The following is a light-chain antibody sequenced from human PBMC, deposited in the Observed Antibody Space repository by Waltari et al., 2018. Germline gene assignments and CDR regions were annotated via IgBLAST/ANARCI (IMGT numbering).Light chain of an antibody. J-gene: IGLJ3*02. CDR2: EDD. V-gene: IGLV6-57*04. CDR1: SGSIGRNY. CDR3: QSYDGGIWV. Sequence: FMLTQPHSVSESPGKTVTISCTRNSGSIGRNYVHWYHQRPSGAPTIVIFEDDQRPSGVPDRFSGAIDSASNSASLTLSGLEIEDEGDYYCQSYDGGIWVFGGGTRLTVL.